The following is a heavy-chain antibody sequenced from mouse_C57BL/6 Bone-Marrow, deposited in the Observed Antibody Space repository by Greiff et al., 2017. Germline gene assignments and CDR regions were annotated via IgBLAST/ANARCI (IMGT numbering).Heavy chain of an antibody. D-gene: IGHD3-2*02. V-gene: IGHV5-6*01. CDR3: ARQLRAY. CDR2: ISSGGSYT. CDR1: GFTFSSYG. J-gene: IGHJ3*01. Sequence: EVMLVESGGDLVKPGGSLKLSCAASGFTFSSYGMSWVRQTPDKRLEWVATISSGGSYTYYPDSVKGRFTISRDNAKNTLYLQMSSLKSEDTAMYYCARQLRAYWGQWTLVTVSA.